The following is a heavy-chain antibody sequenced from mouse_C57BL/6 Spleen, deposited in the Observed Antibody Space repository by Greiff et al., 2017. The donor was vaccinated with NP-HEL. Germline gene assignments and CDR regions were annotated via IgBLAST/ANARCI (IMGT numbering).Heavy chain of an antibody. Sequence: EVQLQQSGPELVKPGASVKIPCKASGYTFTDYNMDWVKQSHGKSLEWIGDINPNNGGTIYNQKFKGKAKLTVDKSSSTAYMELRSLTSEDTAVYYCARPYYYGSSYAWFAYWGQGTLVTVSA. J-gene: IGHJ3*01. D-gene: IGHD1-1*01. V-gene: IGHV1-18*01. CDR1: GYTFTDYN. CDR3: ARPYYYGSSYAWFAY. CDR2: INPNNGGT.